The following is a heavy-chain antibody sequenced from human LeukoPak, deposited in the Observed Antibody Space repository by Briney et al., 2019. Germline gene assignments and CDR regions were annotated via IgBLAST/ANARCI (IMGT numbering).Heavy chain of an antibody. Sequence: ALVKVSCKASGYTFTGYYLHWVRQAPGQGLEWMGWINPNSGATNYAQKFQGRVTMTRDTSISTAYMELSSLRSDDTAVYYCARGIAVAGVDYWGQGTLVTVSS. V-gene: IGHV1-2*02. CDR3: ARGIAVAGVDY. D-gene: IGHD6-19*01. J-gene: IGHJ4*02. CDR2: INPNSGAT. CDR1: GYTFTGYY.